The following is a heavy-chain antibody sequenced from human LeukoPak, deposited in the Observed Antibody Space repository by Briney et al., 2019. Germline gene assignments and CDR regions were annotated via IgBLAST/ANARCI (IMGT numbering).Heavy chain of an antibody. Sequence: ASVKVYCKASGGTFSSYAISWVRQAPGQGLEWMGGIIPIFGTANYAQKFQGRVTITADESTSTAYMELSSLRSEDTAVYYCARAGYSSSSNFDYWGQGTLVTVSS. CDR1: GGTFSSYA. CDR3: ARAGYSSSSNFDY. D-gene: IGHD6-6*01. J-gene: IGHJ4*02. CDR2: IIPIFGTA. V-gene: IGHV1-69*13.